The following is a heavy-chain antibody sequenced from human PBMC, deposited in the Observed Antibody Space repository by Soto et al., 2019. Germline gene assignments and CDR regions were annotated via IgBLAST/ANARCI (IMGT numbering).Heavy chain of an antibody. D-gene: IGHD5-12*01. CDR1: GGSISSSSYY. Sequence: QLQLEESGPGLVKPSETLSLTCTVSGGSISSSSYYWGWIRQSPGKGLEWIGSFDYSGSTYYSPSLRSRATISGDTSRKQISLRLSSVTAADTAVYYCARISVASRYMDVWGKGTTVTVSS. CDR2: FDYSGST. J-gene: IGHJ6*03. CDR3: ARISVASRYMDV. V-gene: IGHV4-39*01.